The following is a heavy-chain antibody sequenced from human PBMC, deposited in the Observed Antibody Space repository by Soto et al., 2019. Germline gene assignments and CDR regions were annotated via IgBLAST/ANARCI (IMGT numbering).Heavy chain of an antibody. Sequence: GGSLRLSCAASGFTFSSYAMSWVRQAPGKGLEWVSAISGSGGSTYYADSVKGRFAISRDNSKNTLYLQMNSLRAEDTAVYYCAKDSYYYDSSGYIDYWGQGTLVTVS. V-gene: IGHV3-23*01. CDR1: GFTFSSYA. CDR2: ISGSGGST. J-gene: IGHJ4*02. CDR3: AKDSYYYDSSGYIDY. D-gene: IGHD3-22*01.